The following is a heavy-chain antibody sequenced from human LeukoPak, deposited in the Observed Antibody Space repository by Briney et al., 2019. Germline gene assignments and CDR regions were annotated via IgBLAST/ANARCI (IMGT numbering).Heavy chain of an antibody. Sequence: PGGSLRLSCAASGFTFSSYSMNWVRQAPGKGLEWVSYISSSSSTIYYADSVKGRFTISRDNAKNSLYLQMNSLRAEDTAVYYCARGYDFWSGYLAPAAFDIWGQGTMVTVSS. J-gene: IGHJ3*02. CDR1: GFTFSSYS. CDR3: ARGYDFWSGYLAPAAFDI. V-gene: IGHV3-48*01. CDR2: ISSSSSTI. D-gene: IGHD3-3*01.